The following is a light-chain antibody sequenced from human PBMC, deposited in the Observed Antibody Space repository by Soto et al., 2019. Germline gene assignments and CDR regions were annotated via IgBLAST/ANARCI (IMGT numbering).Light chain of an antibody. CDR2: RTS. Sequence: EIVMTQSPATLSVSPGERATLSCRASQSISSNLAWYQQKPGQAPRLLMFRTSSRATGFPARFSGSGSGTEFTLTISRLEPEDFAVYYCQQYGSSPQTFGQGTKVDIK. J-gene: IGKJ1*01. CDR3: QQYGSSPQT. CDR1: QSISSN. V-gene: IGKV3-15*01.